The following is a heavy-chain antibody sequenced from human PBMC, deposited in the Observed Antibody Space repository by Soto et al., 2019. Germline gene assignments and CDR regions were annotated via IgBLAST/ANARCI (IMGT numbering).Heavy chain of an antibody. Sequence: QVQLVESGVGVVHPGRALRLSCAASGFSFSSYGMPWVLQAPGTRLELVAVISYDGRNKYYADSVKGRFTISRGNSTNTLYLQMNRLRAEDTAAYYYGGDSSGYYYRLGYWGQGTLVTVSS. CDR3: GGDSSGYYYRLGY. CDR2: ISYDGRNK. J-gene: IGHJ4*02. CDR1: GFSFSSYG. V-gene: IGHV3-30*03. D-gene: IGHD3-22*01.